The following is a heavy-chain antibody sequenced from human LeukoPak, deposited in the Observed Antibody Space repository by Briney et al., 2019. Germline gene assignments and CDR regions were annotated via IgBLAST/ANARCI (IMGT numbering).Heavy chain of an antibody. D-gene: IGHD6-19*01. J-gene: IGHJ4*02. CDR3: ARDGDLYSSGWAYYFDY. Sequence: GGPLRLSCVGSGFTFSSAWMMWVRQAPGKGLEWVGRVKWTADGGTTDYAAPVKGRFTISRDDSKNMVYLQLNSLRAEDTAVYYCARDGDLYSSGWAYYFDYWGQGTLVTVSS. V-gene: IGHV3-15*01. CDR2: VKWTADGGTT. CDR1: GFTFSSAW.